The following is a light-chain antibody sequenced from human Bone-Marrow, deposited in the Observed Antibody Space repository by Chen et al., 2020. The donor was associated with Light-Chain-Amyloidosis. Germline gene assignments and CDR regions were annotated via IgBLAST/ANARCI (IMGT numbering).Light chain of an antibody. CDR1: NIGSTS. CDR3: QVWDRSSDRPV. CDR2: DDS. J-gene: IGLJ3*02. Sequence: SYVLTQPSSVSVAPGQTATFACGGNNIGSTSVHWYQQTPGQAPLLVVYDDSDRPSGSPERLSGSNSGNTATLTSSRVEAGDEDDYYCQVWDRSSDRPVFGGGTKLTVL. V-gene: IGLV3-21*02.